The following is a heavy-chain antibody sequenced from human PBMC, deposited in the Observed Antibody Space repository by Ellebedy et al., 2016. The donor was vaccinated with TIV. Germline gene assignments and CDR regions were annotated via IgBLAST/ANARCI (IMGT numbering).Heavy chain of an antibody. CDR2: ITAYDGYT. D-gene: IGHD3-9*01. J-gene: IGHJ6*02. V-gene: IGHV1-18*04. CDR1: DYTFSSYG. CDR3: ARGLRYSDWSHGMDV. Sequence: AASVKVSCKASDYTFSSYGINWVRQAPGQGLEWMGWITAYDGYTNYAQKLQGRVTMTTDTSTSTGYMELRSLRSDDTAVYYCARGLRYSDWSHGMDVWGQGTTVIVSS.